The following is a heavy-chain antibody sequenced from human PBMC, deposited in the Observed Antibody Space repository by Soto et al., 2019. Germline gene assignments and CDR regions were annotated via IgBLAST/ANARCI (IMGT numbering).Heavy chain of an antibody. D-gene: IGHD3-22*01. Sequence: SQTLPFTWTVSGGPISTCCSSCNRHPHGNVPHRNRQICYSRSTNYNPSLKSRVTISVDTSKNQFSLKLSSVTAADTAVYYCARVRYDSSGYLKWFDPWGQGTRVTVS. CDR1: GGPISTCC. CDR3: ARVRYDSSGYLKWFDP. CDR2: ICYSRST. J-gene: IGHJ5*02. V-gene: IGHV4-59*01.